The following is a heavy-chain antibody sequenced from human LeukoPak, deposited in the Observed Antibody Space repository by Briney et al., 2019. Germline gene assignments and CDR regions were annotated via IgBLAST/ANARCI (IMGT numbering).Heavy chain of an antibody. J-gene: IGHJ4*02. D-gene: IGHD3-9*01. CDR3: TRGIDSVY. CDR2: IYRNGST. V-gene: IGHV4-34*01. CDR1: GGAFSVYS. Sequence: PSETLSLTCAVSGGAFSVYSWNWIRQPPGKGLEWIGEIYRNGSTSYNPSPKSRVTMSIDPSKNQFSLNLRSVTAADSAIYFCTRGIDSVYWGQGALVSVSS.